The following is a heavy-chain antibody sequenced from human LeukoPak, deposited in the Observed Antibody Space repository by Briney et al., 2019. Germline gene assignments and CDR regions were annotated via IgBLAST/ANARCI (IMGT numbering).Heavy chain of an antibody. CDR3: AKRYCTSASCYVYYYYYMDV. D-gene: IGHD2-2*01. J-gene: IGHJ6*03. V-gene: IGHV3-23*01. CDR1: GFTFSSYA. Sequence: PGGSLRLSCAASGFTFSSYAMTWVRQAPGKGLEWVSSMSGSGGSTYYADSVKGRFTISRDNSKNTLYLQMNSLRADDTAVYYCAKRYCTSASCYVYYYYYMDVWGKGTTVTVSS. CDR2: MSGSGGST.